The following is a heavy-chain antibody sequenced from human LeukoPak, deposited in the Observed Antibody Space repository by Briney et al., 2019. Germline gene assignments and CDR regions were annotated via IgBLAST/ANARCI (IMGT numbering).Heavy chain of an antibody. J-gene: IGHJ6*03. CDR1: GYTFTGYY. V-gene: IGHV1-2*02. CDR2: INPNSGGT. D-gene: IGHD3-16*01. Sequence: GASVKVSCKASGYTFTGYYMHWVRQTPGQGLEWIGWINPNSGGTNYAQKFQGRVTMTRDTSISTAYMELSRLRSDDTAVYYCARRVFGREIYYYYMDVWGKGTTVTVSS. CDR3: ARRVFGREIYYYYMDV.